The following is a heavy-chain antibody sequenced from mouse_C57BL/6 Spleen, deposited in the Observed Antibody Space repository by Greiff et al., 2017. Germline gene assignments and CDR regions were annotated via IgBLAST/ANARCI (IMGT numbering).Heavy chain of an antibody. D-gene: IGHD4-1*01. CDR2: VYPGSGSI. Sequence: VQLQQSGAELVKPGASVKLSCKASGYTFTEYTIHWVKQRSGQGLEWIGWVYPGSGSIKYSEKFKDKATLTADKSSSTVYMELNRLTSGDSAVYFCARHEDLLGARGYWGQGTSVTVSA. J-gene: IGHJ4*01. V-gene: IGHV1-62-2*01. CDR3: ARHEDLLGARGY. CDR1: GYTFTEYT.